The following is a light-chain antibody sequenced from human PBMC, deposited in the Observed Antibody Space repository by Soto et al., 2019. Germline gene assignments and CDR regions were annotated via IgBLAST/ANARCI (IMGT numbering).Light chain of an antibody. Sequence: EIVLTQSPATLSLSPGEIATLSCRASQSVSSYLAWYQQKPGQAPRLLIYDASKRSTGVPARFSGSGSGTDFTLTISRLEPADVAVYFSQQRGHGPQYPFGRGTKPEIK. V-gene: IGKV3-11*01. CDR1: QSVSSY. CDR3: QQRGHGPQYP. CDR2: DAS. J-gene: IGKJ2*01.